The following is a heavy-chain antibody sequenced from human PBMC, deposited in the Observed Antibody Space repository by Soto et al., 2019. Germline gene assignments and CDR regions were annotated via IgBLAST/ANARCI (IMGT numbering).Heavy chain of an antibody. Sequence: QLQLVESGGGVVQPGTALRLSCTASGFMFKSYVMHWVRQAPGKGLEWVALTSYDGNNKYYGDSVKGRFTVSRDNSKNTLHLQMDSLRPEDTALYYCARWGTTGGFDLWCQGPLVSVSS. CDR2: TSYDGNNK. CDR1: GFMFKSYV. CDR3: ARWGTTGGFDL. J-gene: IGHJ1*01. V-gene: IGHV3-30*19. D-gene: IGHD3-16*01.